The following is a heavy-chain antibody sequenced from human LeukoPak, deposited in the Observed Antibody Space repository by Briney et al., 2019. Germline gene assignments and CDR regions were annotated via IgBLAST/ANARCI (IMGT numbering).Heavy chain of an antibody. CDR1: GFTFSDYY. J-gene: IGHJ4*02. CDR3: ASYSAAMVSDY. Sequence: PGGSLRLSCAASGFTFSDYYMSWTRQAPGKGLEWVSYISSSGSTIYYADSVKGRFTISRDNAKNSLYLQMNSLRAEDTAVYYCASYSAAMVSDYWGQGTLVTVSS. CDR2: ISSSGSTI. V-gene: IGHV3-11*01. D-gene: IGHD5-18*01.